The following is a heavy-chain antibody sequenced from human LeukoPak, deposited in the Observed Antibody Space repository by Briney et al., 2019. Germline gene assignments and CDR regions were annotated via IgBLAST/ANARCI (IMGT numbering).Heavy chain of an antibody. CDR1: GGSISSYY. D-gene: IGHD1-26*01. Sequence: SETLSLTCTVSGGSISSYYWSWIRQPPGKGLEWIGYIYYSGSTNYNPSLKSRVTISVDTSKNQFSLKLSSVTAADTAVYYCARLSLVGATHYYYYGMDVWGQGTTVTVSS. J-gene: IGHJ6*02. CDR2: IYYSGST. V-gene: IGHV4-59*08. CDR3: ARLSLVGATHYYYYGMDV.